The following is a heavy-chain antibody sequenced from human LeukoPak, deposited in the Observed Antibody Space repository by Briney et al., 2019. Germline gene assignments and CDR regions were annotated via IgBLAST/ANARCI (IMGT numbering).Heavy chain of an antibody. Sequence: ASVKVSCKASGYTFTNYDIMWVRQATGQGPEWMGWMNPNSGNIGYAQKFQGRVTMTRDTSINTAYMELHSLTSEDTAVYYCARGRGGTVVRGYLDYWGQGTLVTVSS. D-gene: IGHD3-10*01. J-gene: IGHJ4*02. CDR3: ARGRGGTVVRGYLDY. CDR2: MNPNSGNI. V-gene: IGHV1-8*01. CDR1: GYTFTNYD.